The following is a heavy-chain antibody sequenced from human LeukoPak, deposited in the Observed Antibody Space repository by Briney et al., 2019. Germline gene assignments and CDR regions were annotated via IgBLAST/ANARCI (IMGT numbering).Heavy chain of an antibody. CDR2: ISGSGGST. CDR3: AEMGLRLGEFSAFDY. J-gene: IGHJ4*02. CDR1: GFTFSSYA. D-gene: IGHD3-16*02. V-gene: IGHV3-23*01. Sequence: GASLRLSCAASGFTFSSYAMSWVRQAPGKGLEWVSAISGSGGSTYYADSVKGRFTISRDNSKNTLYLQMNSLRAEDTGVYYCAEMGLRLGEFSAFDYWGQGTLVTVSS.